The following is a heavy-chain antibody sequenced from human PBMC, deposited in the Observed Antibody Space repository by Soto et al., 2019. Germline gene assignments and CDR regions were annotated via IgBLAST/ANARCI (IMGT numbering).Heavy chain of an antibody. D-gene: IGHD4-17*01. Sequence: SVKVSCKTSGFTFSSSAVHWVRQARGHRLQWIGWIDVGSANANYAQMLQERVTISRDMSTSTAYMELSSLRPEDTAVYYCATRSYGDYPTLYYYGMDVWGQGTTVTVS. J-gene: IGHJ6*02. CDR1: GFTFSSSA. CDR2: IDVGSANA. CDR3: ATRSYGDYPTLYYYGMDV. V-gene: IGHV1-58*01.